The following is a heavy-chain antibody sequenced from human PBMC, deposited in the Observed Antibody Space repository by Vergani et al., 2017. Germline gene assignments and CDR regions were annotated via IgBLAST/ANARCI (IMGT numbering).Heavy chain of an antibody. CDR2: IFSNDEK. J-gene: IGHJ6*02. V-gene: IGHV2-26*01. Sequence: QVTLKESGPVLVKPTETLTLTCTVFGFSLSNARMGVSWLRQPPGKALEWRAHIFSNDEKSYSTSLKSRLTISKDTSKSQIDLTITNMDPVDTATYYWARSLIGYCSSTSCYRFRRYYGMDVWGQGTTVTVSS. CDR3: ARSLIGYCSSTSCYRFRRYYGMDV. CDR1: GFSLSNARMG. D-gene: IGHD2-2*01.